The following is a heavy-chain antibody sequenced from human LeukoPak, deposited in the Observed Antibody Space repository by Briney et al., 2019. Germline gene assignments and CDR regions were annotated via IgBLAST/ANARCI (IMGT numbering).Heavy chain of an antibody. CDR2: ISSSGSTI. Sequence: GGSLRLSCAASGFTFSDYYMSWIRQAPGKGLEWVSCISSSGSTIYYADSVKGRFTISRDNAKNSLYLQMNSLRAEDMALYYCAKGRGLSYDYGVDYWGQGTLVTVSS. CDR3: AKGRGLSYDYGVDY. J-gene: IGHJ4*02. CDR1: GFTFSDYY. V-gene: IGHV3-11*01. D-gene: IGHD4-17*01.